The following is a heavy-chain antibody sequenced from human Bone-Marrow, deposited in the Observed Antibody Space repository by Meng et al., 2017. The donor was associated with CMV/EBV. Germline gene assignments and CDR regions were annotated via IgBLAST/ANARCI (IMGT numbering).Heavy chain of an antibody. J-gene: IGHJ4*02. V-gene: IGHV1-2*02. CDR2: INPNSGGT. D-gene: IGHD5-18*01. Sequence: KASGYTFTSYYMHWVRQAPGQGLEWMGWINPNSGGTNYAQKFQGRVTMTRDTSISTAYMELSRLRSDDTAVYYCARDLKRGYSYGLVYWGQGTLVTVSS. CDR1: GYTFTSYY. CDR3: ARDLKRGYSYGLVY.